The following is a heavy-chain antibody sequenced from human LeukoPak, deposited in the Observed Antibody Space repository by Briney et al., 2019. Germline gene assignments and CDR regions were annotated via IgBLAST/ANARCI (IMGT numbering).Heavy chain of an antibody. CDR3: TRARGYSYGYADV. J-gene: IGHJ6*04. Sequence: PGRSLRLSCTASGFNLGDYAMSRFRQAPGKGLEWVGFIRSKAYGGTTEYAASVKGRFAISRDDYKSIAYLQMNSLKTEDTAVYYRTRARGYSYGYADVWGKGTTVTVSS. D-gene: IGHD5-18*01. CDR1: GFNLGDYA. V-gene: IGHV3-49*03. CDR2: IRSKAYGGTT.